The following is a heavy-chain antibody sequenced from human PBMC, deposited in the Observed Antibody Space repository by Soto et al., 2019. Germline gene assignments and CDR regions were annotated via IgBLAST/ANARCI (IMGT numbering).Heavy chain of an antibody. J-gene: IGHJ4*02. Sequence: QVLLQESGPGLINASGTLSLTCGVSGGSISTNNWWSWVRQTPGQGLEWIAEVYHTGSTNYNPSLKSRLTISVAKSKNQFSLRLTSVTAADSAVYYCARAKLCNTLSCPHSFDTWGQGTLVSVSS. D-gene: IGHD2-15*01. CDR2: VYHTGST. CDR1: GGSISTNNW. CDR3: ARAKLCNTLSCPHSFDT. V-gene: IGHV4-4*02.